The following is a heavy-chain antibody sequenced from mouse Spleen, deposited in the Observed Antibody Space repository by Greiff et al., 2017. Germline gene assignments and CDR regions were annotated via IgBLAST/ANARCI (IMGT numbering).Heavy chain of an antibody. J-gene: IGHJ4*01. CDR1: GYTFTEYI. CDR2: FYPGSGSI. V-gene: IGHV1-62-2*01. CDR3: ARHEKGIYYDYDPYAMDY. D-gene: IGHD2-4*01. Sequence: QVQLQQSGAGLVKPGASVKLSCKASGYTFTEYIIHWVKQRSGQGLEWIGWFYPGSGSIKYNEKFKDKATLTADKSSSTVYMELSRLTSEDSAVYFCARHEKGIYYDYDPYAMDYWGQGTSVTVSS.